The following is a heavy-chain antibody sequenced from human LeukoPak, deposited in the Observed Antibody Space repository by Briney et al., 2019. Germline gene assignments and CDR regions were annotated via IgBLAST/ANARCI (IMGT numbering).Heavy chain of an antibody. D-gene: IGHD3-16*02. V-gene: IGHV3-33*08. J-gene: IGHJ3*02. CDR1: GFTFSSYG. CDR2: IWYDGSNK. CDR3: ARGKTYDYVWGSYRFKAFDI. Sequence: GRSLRLSCAASGFTFSSYGMHWVRQAPGKGLEWVAVIWYDGSNKYYADSVKGRFTISRDNSKNTLYLQMNSLRAEDTAVYYCARGKTYDYVWGSYRFKAFDIWGQGTMVTVSS.